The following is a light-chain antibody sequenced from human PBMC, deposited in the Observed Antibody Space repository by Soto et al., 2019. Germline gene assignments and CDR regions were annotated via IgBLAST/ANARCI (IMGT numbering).Light chain of an antibody. J-gene: IGKJ1*01. CDR2: GAS. CDR3: QQYNNWPWT. Sequence: EIVMTQSPVTLSVSPGERATLSCRASQSVTNSYLAWYQQKPGQAPRLLIYGASTRATSFPARFSGSGSGTDFTLTISSLQSEDFAVYYCQQYNNWPWTFGQGTKVDIK. CDR1: QSVTNSY. V-gene: IGKV3-15*01.